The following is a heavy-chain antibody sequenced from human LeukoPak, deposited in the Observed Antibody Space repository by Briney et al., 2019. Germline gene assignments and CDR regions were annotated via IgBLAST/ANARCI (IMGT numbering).Heavy chain of an antibody. J-gene: IGHJ4*02. V-gene: IGHV4-34*09. CDR2: IFYSGIT. CDR1: GGSFSGYY. Sequence: PSETLSLTCAVYGGSFSGYYWTWIRQHSGKGLEWIGHIFYSGITYYNPSLKSRVSISVDTSKNHFSLNLSSVTAADTAVYYCARTRRYCGGGSCYYFDYWGQGTLVTVSS. D-gene: IGHD2-15*01. CDR3: ARTRRYCGGGSCYYFDY.